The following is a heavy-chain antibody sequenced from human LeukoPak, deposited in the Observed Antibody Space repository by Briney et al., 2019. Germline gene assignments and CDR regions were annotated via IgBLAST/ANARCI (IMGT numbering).Heavy chain of an antibody. CDR2: IYYSGST. J-gene: IGHJ2*01. V-gene: IGHV4-59*01. Sequence: SETLSLTCTVSGGSISSYYWSWIRQPPGKGLEWIGYIYYSGSTNYNPSLKSRVTISVDTSKNQFSLKLSSVTAADTAVYYCARGEGSGWPYWYFDLWGRGTLVTASS. CDR3: ARGEGSGWPYWYFDL. CDR1: GGSISSYY. D-gene: IGHD6-19*01.